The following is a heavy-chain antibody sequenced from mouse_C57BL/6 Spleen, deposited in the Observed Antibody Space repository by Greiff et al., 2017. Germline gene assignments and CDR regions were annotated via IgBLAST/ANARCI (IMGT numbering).Heavy chain of an antibody. Sequence: VQLQQSGAELARPGASVKMSCKASGYTFTSYTMHWVKQRPGQGLEWIGYINPSSGYPKYNQKFKDKATLTADKSSSTAYMQLSSLTSEDSAVYYCASLPYDGYYVGFAYWGQGTLVTVSA. V-gene: IGHV1-4*01. CDR3: ASLPYDGYYVGFAY. CDR2: INPSSGYP. J-gene: IGHJ3*01. D-gene: IGHD2-3*01. CDR1: GYTFTSYT.